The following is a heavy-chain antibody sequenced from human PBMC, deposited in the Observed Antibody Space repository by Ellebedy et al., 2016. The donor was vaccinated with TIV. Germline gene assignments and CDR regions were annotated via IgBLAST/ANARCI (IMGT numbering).Heavy chain of an antibody. V-gene: IGHV5-51*01. J-gene: IGHJ5*02. Sequence: ASVKVSCKGSGYSFTSYWIGWVRQMPGKGLEWMGIIYPGDSDTRYSPSFQGQVTISADKSISTAYLQWSSLKASDTAMYYCARRGAYYGSGNWFDPWGQGTLVTVSS. D-gene: IGHD3-10*01. CDR3: ARRGAYYGSGNWFDP. CDR1: GYSFTSYW. CDR2: IYPGDSDT.